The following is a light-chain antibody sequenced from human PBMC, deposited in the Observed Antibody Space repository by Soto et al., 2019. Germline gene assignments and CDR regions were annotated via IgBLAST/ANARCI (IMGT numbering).Light chain of an antibody. CDR1: SSDVGGYNY. CDR3: SSYTTSSTYYV. CDR2: DVS. J-gene: IGLJ1*01. V-gene: IGLV2-14*01. Sequence: QPASVSGSPGQSITISCTGTSSDVGGYNYVSWYQQHPGKAPKLMIYDVSNRPSGVSNRFSGSKSGNTASLTISGLQAEDEADYYCSSYTTSSTYYVFGTGTKLTVL.